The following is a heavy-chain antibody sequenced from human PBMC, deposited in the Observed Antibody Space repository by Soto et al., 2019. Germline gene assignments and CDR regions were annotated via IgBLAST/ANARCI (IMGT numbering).Heavy chain of an antibody. V-gene: IGHV3-23*01. D-gene: IGHD2-15*01. J-gene: IGHJ4*02. Sequence: GGSLRLSCAASGFTFSSSGMSWVRQAPGQGLEWVASISGSGGSTNYADSLKARFTISRDNSKNTLYLQMNSLRGADTAVYYCARDPEVVEAASNFDYWGPGTLVTVSS. CDR1: GFTFSSSG. CDR2: ISGSGGST. CDR3: ARDPEVVEAASNFDY.